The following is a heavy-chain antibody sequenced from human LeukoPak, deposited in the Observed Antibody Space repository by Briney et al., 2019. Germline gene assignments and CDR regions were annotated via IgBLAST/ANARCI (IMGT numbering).Heavy chain of an antibody. Sequence: PGRSLRLSCAASGFTFSSYGMHWVRQAPGKGLEWVAVIWYDGSNKYYADSVKGRFTISRDNSKNTLYLQMNSLRAEDTAVYYCARGKRYCSSTSCYDYYYYGMDVWGQGTTVTVSS. CDR1: GFTFSSYG. V-gene: IGHV3-33*01. CDR2: IWYDGSNK. D-gene: IGHD2-2*01. J-gene: IGHJ6*02. CDR3: ARGKRYCSSTSCYDYYYYGMDV.